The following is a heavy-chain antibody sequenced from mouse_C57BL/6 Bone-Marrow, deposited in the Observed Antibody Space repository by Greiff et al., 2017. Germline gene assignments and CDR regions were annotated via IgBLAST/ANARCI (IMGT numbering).Heavy chain of an antibody. D-gene: IGHD3-2*02. Sequence: DVQLQESGPELVKPGASVKIPCTASGYTFTDYNMDWVKQSHGKSLEWIGDINPNNGGTIYNQKFKGKATLTVDKSSSTAYMELRSLTSEDTAVYYCARNRDSSGYYAIDYWGQGTSVTVSS. CDR3: ARNRDSSGYYAIDY. CDR1: GYTFTDYN. J-gene: IGHJ4*01. CDR2: INPNNGGT. V-gene: IGHV1-18*01.